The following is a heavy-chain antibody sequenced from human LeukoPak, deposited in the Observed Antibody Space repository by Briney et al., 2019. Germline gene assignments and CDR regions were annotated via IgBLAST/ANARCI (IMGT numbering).Heavy chain of an antibody. CDR3: VKGLAYYDFWSGYGFDY. J-gene: IGHJ4*02. V-gene: IGHV3-64D*06. CDR2: ISSNGGST. CDR1: GFTFSSYA. D-gene: IGHD3-3*01. Sequence: PGGSLRLSCSASGFTFSSYAMHWVRQAPGKGLEYVSAISSNGGSTYYADSVKGRFTISRDNSKNTLYLQISSLRAEDTAVYYCVKGLAYYDFWSGYGFDYWGQGTLVTVSS.